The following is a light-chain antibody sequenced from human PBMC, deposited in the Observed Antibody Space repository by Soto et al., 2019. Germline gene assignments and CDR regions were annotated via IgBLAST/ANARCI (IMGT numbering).Light chain of an antibody. V-gene: IGLV2-11*01. J-gene: IGLJ2*01. Sequence: QSALTQPRSVSGSPGQSVTISCTGTSSDVGGYNYVSWFQQYPGKAPKLMIYDVSNRPSGVSYRFSGSKSGNTASLTISGLQAEDEADYYCSSYAGSYSVFGGGTKVTVL. CDR2: DVS. CDR3: SSYAGSYSV. CDR1: SSDVGGYNY.